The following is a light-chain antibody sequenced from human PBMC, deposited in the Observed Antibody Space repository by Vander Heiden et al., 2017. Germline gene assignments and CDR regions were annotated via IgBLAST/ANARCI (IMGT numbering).Light chain of an antibody. J-gene: IGLJ2*01. CDR1: SGINVGTYR. CDR2: YKSVSDK. V-gene: IGLV5-45*03. CDR3: MIWHSSAGV. Sequence: QAVLTQPSSLSASPGASASLTCTLRSGINVGTYRIYWYQQKPGSPPQYLLRYKSVSDKQQGSGVPSRFAGYKDASANEGTLLISGLQSEYDADDYCMIWHSSAGVFGGGTKLTVL.